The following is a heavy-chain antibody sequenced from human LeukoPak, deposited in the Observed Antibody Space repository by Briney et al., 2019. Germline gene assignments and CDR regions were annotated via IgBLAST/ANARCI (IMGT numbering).Heavy chain of an antibody. CDR3: AREMDDILTGYGLDY. CDR1: GLTFSIYS. J-gene: IGHJ4*02. Sequence: GGVLRRSCAASGLTFSIYSMNWQRKTTWHGLDWVSSNISTCSYIFYEDSVKGRCTISRDNAKNSLYLQMNSLKADDTAVDYCAREMDDILTGYGLDYWGQVTLVTVSS. CDR2: NISTCSYI. V-gene: IGHV3-21*01. D-gene: IGHD3-9*01.